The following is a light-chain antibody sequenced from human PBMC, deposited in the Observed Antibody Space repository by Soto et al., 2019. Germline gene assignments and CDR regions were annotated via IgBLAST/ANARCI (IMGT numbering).Light chain of an antibody. CDR2: GAS. CDR1: QRVSSIY. CDR3: QQDYNLPGT. V-gene: IGKV3D-7*01. J-gene: IGKJ1*01. Sequence: PGERVTLSCRASQRVSSIYLTWYQQKPGQAPRLLIYGASTRATSIPARFSGSGSGTDFTLTISSLQPEDFAVYYCQQDYNLPGTVGQGTKVEIK.